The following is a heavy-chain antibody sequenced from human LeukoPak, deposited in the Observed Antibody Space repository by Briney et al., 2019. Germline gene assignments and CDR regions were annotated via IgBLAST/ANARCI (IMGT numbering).Heavy chain of an antibody. J-gene: IGHJ4*02. D-gene: IGHD3-22*01. CDR1: GFTFSSYA. Sequence: GGSLRLSCAASGFTFSSYAMSWVRQAPGKGLEWVSAISGSGGSTYYADSVKGRFTISRDNSKSTLYLQMNSLRAEDTAVYYCAKVQYYYDSSGSLGYYFDYWGQGTLVTVSS. CDR2: ISGSGGST. CDR3: AKVQYYYDSSGSLGYYFDY. V-gene: IGHV3-23*01.